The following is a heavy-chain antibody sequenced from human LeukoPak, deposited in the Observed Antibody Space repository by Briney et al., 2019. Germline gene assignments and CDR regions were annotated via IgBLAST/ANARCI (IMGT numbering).Heavy chain of an antibody. CDR2: IIPIFGTA. CDR1: GGTFSSYA. CDR3: ARDTGARIQLWFMGTVESPHLAD. V-gene: IGHV1-69*05. D-gene: IGHD5-18*01. J-gene: IGHJ4*02. Sequence: ATVKVSCKASGGTFSSYAISWVRQAPGQGLEWMGGIIPIFGTANYAQKFQGRVTITTDESTSTAYMELSSLRSEDTAVYYCARDTGARIQLWFMGTVESPHLADWGQGTLVTVSS.